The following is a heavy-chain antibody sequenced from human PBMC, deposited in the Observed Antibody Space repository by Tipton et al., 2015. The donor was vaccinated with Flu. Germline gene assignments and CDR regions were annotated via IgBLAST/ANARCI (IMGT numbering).Heavy chain of an antibody. CDR2: VYYSGST. Sequence: TLSLTCTVSGGSISSSNHYWGWIRQPPGKGLERIGSVYYSGSTYYNPSLKSRVTISVDMSKNQLSLKLRSVTAADTAVYYCVARLGLWGYDSWSDYPQAGVFDLWGQGTMVTVSS. V-gene: IGHV4-39*01. J-gene: IGHJ3*01. CDR3: VARLGLWGYDSWSDYPQAGVFDL. D-gene: IGHD3-3*01. CDR1: GGSISSSNHY.